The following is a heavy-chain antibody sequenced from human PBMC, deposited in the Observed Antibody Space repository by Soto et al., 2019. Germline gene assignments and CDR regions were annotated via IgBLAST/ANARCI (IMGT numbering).Heavy chain of an antibody. CDR3: ATVQIVVVPAAITRYYYYGMDV. Sequence: AEKGSRNPSGYTFTGPGISWVRHAPGQGLERMRWISAYNGNTNYAQKLQGRVNLTTDTSTSTAYLELRSLRSDDTAVYYCATVQIVVVPAAITRYYYYGMDVWGQGTTVTESS. J-gene: IGHJ6*01. V-gene: IGHV1-18*01. CDR2: ISAYNGNT. CDR1: GYTFTGPG. D-gene: IGHD2-2*01.